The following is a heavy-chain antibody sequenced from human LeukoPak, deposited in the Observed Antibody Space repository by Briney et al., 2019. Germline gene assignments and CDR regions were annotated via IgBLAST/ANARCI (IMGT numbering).Heavy chain of an antibody. D-gene: IGHD6-19*01. V-gene: IGHV6-1*01. Sequence: SQTLSLTCAISGDSVSSNSAAWNWIRQSPSRGLEWLGRTYYRSKWYNDYAVSVKSRITINPDTSKNQFSLQLNSVTPEDTAVYYCARGVSGIAVAGGSYYFDYWGQGTLVTVSS. CDR2: TYYRSKWYN. CDR1: GDSVSSNSAA. CDR3: ARGVSGIAVAGGSYYFDY. J-gene: IGHJ4*02.